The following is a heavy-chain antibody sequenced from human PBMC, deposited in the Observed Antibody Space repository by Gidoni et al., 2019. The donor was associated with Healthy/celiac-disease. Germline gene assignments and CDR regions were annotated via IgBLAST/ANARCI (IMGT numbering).Heavy chain of an antibody. D-gene: IGHD5-12*01. CDR1: GGSISSSNW. Sequence: QVQLQESGPGLVKPSGTLSRTCAVSGGSISSSNWWSWVRQPPGRGLEWSGESYHSGSPNYNPSLKSRVTIAVDKSKDQFSLKLSPVTAADTAVYYCARDKFSGYAASFDYWGQGTLVTVSS. V-gene: IGHV4-4*02. CDR2: SYHSGSP. J-gene: IGHJ4*02. CDR3: ARDKFSGYAASFDY.